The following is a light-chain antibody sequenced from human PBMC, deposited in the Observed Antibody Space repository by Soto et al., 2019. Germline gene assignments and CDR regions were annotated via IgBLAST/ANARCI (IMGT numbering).Light chain of an antibody. CDR2: GAS. CDR1: QSVSSN. V-gene: IGKV3-15*01. CDR3: QQYNSRWT. J-gene: IGKJ1*01. Sequence: EIVLTQSPGTLSLSPGERATLSCRASQSVSSNLAWYQQKPGQAPRLLMYGASSRATGIPARFSGSGSGTEFTLTISSLQSEDFAVYYCQQYNSRWTFGQGTKVDIK.